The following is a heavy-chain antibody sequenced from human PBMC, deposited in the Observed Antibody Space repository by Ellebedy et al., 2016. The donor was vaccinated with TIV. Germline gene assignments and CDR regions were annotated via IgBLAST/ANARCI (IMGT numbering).Heavy chain of an antibody. CDR3: AREYYYKNVGTGNY. CDR1: GFTFSSYS. J-gene: IGHJ4*02. D-gene: IGHD3-22*01. CDR2: ISDRSTYI. V-gene: IGHV3-21*01. Sequence: GESLKISCAASGFTFSSYSMNWVRQAPGKGLEWVSSISDRSTYIYYAASVKGRFTISRDNAKNSLCLQMDSLGADDTAVYYCAREYYYKNVGTGNYWGQGILVTVSS.